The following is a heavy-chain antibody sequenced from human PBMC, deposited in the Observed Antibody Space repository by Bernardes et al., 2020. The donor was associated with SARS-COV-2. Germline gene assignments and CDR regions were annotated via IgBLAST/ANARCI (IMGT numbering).Heavy chain of an antibody. V-gene: IGHV4-34*01. D-gene: IGHD3-22*01. J-gene: IGHJ4*02. CDR1: GGSFSGFY. CDR3: ARGVGHTSGFNGFDS. CDR2: INHSGST. Sequence: SETLSLTCAVSGGSFSGFYWTWIRQPPGKGLEWIGEINHSGSTNYKPSLKSRVTISVDTSRNQFSLRLSSVTAADTAVYYCARGVGHTSGFNGFDSWVQGTLVTVSS.